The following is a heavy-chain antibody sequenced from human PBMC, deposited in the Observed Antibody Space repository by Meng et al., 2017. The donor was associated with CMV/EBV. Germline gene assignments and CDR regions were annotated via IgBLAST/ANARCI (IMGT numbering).Heavy chain of an antibody. D-gene: IGHD2-15*01. CDR3: AGDVLGYCSGGSCYGLDY. J-gene: IGHJ4*02. V-gene: IGHV1-69*10. CDR1: GGTFSSYA. CDR2: IIPILGIA. Sequence: SVKVSCKASGGTFSSYAISWVRQAPGQGLEWMGGIIPILGIANYAQKFQGRVTITADESTSTAYMELSSLRSEDTAVYYCAGDVLGYCSGGSCYGLDYWGQGTLVTVSS.